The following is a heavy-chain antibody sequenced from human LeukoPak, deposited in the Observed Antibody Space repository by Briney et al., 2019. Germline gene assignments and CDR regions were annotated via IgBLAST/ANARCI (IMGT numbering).Heavy chain of an antibody. CDR2: ISDSGGST. D-gene: IGHD3-10*01. Sequence: GGSLRLSCAASGFTFSSSAMSWVRQAPGKGLEWVSGISDSGGSTYYADSVKGRFTISRDNSKNMLYLQMNGLRAEDTAVYYCAKDYDGSGSYCDYWGQGTLVTVSS. J-gene: IGHJ4*02. CDR3: AKDYDGSGSYCDY. V-gene: IGHV3-23*01. CDR1: GFTFSSSA.